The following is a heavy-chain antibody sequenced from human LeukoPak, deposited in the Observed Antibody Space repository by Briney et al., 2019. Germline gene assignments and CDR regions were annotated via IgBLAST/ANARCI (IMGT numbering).Heavy chain of an antibody. CDR1: GFSVGNNY. D-gene: IGHD3-3*01. CDR2: IYGDGRT. V-gene: IGHV3-53*01. Sequence: GGSLRLSCVVSGFSVGNNYIIWVRQAPGNGLERVSVIYGDGRTSHSASVRGRFTISRDNSNNIVSLQMNNLRAEDTAVYYCARGRGLGVVSPYFDYWGQGTLVTVSS. CDR3: ARGRGLGVVSPYFDY. J-gene: IGHJ4*02.